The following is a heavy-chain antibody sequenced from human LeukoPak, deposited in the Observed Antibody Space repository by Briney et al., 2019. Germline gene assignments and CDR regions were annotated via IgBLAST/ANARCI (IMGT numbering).Heavy chain of an antibody. V-gene: IGHV4-34*01. Sequence: SETLSLTCAVYGGSFSGHYWTWIRQPPGRGLEWIGESTHSGSTNYNPSLKSRVTISVDTSKNQFSLKLTSVTAADTAVYYCARGGVEATTLGYWGQGTLVTVSS. CDR1: GGSFSGHY. J-gene: IGHJ4*02. CDR3: ARGGVEATTLGY. CDR2: STHSGST. D-gene: IGHD1-26*01.